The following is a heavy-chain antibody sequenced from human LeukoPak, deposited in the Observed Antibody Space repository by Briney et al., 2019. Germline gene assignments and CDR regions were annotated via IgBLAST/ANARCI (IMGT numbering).Heavy chain of an antibody. Sequence: PSETLSLTCTVSGGSLSGYSWNWLRQPAGKGLEWIGRIYTSGSTNYNPSLKSRVTMSLDTSKNQFSLRLNSVTAADTAVYYCARVPYSDYVWYFDLWGRGTLVSVSS. CDR2: IYTSGST. CDR3: ARVPYSDYVWYFDL. CDR1: GGSLSGYS. V-gene: IGHV4-4*07. D-gene: IGHD5-12*01. J-gene: IGHJ2*01.